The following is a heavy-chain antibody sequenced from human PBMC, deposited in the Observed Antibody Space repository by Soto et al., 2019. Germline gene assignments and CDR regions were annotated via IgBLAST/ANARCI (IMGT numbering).Heavy chain of an antibody. J-gene: IGHJ5*02. CDR2: INHSGST. Sequence: PSETLSLTCAVYGGSFSGYYWSWIRQPPGKGLEWIGEINHSGSTNYNPSLKSRVTISVDTSKNQFSLKLSSVTAADTAVYYCARVGLTYYYGSASYYNCFDPWGQGTLVTVSS. CDR1: GGSFSGYY. CDR3: ARVGLTYYYGSASYYNCFDP. V-gene: IGHV4-34*01. D-gene: IGHD3-10*01.